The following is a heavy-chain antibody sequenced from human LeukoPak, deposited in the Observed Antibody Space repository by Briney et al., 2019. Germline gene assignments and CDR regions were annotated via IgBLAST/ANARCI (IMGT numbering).Heavy chain of an antibody. J-gene: IGHJ6*02. D-gene: IGHD6-13*01. V-gene: IGHV3-21*01. CDR3: ARDQGRIAAAGTGLGFYGMDV. CDR2: ISSRSSYI. Sequence: GGSLRLSCAASGFTFSSYSMNWVRQAPRKGLEWVSSISSRSSYIYYADSVKGRFTISRDNAKNSLYLQMNSLRAEDTAVYYCARDQGRIAAAGTGLGFYGMDVWGQGTTVTVSS. CDR1: GFTFSSYS.